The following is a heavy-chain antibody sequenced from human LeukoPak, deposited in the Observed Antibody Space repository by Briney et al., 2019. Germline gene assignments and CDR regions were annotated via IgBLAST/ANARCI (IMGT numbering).Heavy chain of an antibody. Sequence: SETLSLTCTVSGGSISSYYWSWIRQPPGKGLEWIGYIYTSGSTNYNPSLKSRVTISVDTSKNQFSLKLSSVTAADTAVYYCARLRGIGSSSSLDYWGQGTLVPVSS. CDR3: ARLRGIGSSSSLDY. CDR1: GGSISSYY. D-gene: IGHD6-6*01. J-gene: IGHJ4*02. V-gene: IGHV4-4*09. CDR2: IYTSGST.